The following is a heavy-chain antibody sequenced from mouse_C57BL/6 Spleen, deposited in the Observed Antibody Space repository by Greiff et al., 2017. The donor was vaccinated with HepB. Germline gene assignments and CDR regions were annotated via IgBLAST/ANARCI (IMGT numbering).Heavy chain of an antibody. Sequence: VQGVESGGGLVKPGGSLKLSCAASGFTFSSYAMSWVRQTPEKRLEWVATISDGGSYTYYPDNVKGRFTISRDNAKNNLYLQMSHLKSEDTAMYYCAGGSRSPYYAMDYWGQGTSVTVSS. J-gene: IGHJ4*01. V-gene: IGHV5-4*01. D-gene: IGHD1-1*01. CDR2: ISDGGSYT. CDR1: GFTFSSYA. CDR3: AGGSRSPYYAMDY.